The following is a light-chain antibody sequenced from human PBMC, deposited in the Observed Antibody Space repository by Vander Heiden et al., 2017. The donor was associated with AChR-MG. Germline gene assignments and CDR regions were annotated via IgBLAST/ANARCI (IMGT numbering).Light chain of an antibody. CDR1: QSVSSN. V-gene: IGKV3-15*01. CDR2: GAS. CDR3: QQYNNGPRGFT. Sequence: EIVMTQSPATLSVSPGERATLSCRASQSVSSNLAWYQQKPGQAPRLLIYGASTRATGIPARFSGSGSGTEFTLTISSLQSEDFAVYYCQQYNNGPRGFTFGPGTKVDIK. J-gene: IGKJ3*01.